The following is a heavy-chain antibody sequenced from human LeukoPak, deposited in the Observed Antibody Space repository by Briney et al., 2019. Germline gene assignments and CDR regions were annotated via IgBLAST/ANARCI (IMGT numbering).Heavy chain of an antibody. J-gene: IGHJ4*02. Sequence: GGSLRLSCAASGFTFSSYAMHWVRQAPGKGLVWVSRINSDGSSTSYADSVKGRFTISRDNAKNTLYLQMNSLRAEDTAVYYCARDFFWSGYYVDYWGQGTLVTVSS. D-gene: IGHD3-3*01. CDR1: GFTFSSYA. V-gene: IGHV3-74*01. CDR2: INSDGSST. CDR3: ARDFFWSGYYVDY.